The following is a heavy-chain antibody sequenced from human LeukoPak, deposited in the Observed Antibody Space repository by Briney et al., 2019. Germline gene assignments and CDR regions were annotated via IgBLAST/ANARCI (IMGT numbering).Heavy chain of an antibody. CDR3: ARDVSPYYYGSGSYSSAYFDY. Sequence: ASVKVSCKASGYTFTNYGITWVRQAPGQGLEWMGWISAYNGNTNYAQKLQGRVTMTTDTSTSTAYMELRSLRSDDTAVYYCARDVSPYYYGSGSYSSAYFDYWGQGTLVTVSS. J-gene: IGHJ4*02. CDR2: ISAYNGNT. CDR1: GYTFTNYG. V-gene: IGHV1-18*01. D-gene: IGHD3-10*01.